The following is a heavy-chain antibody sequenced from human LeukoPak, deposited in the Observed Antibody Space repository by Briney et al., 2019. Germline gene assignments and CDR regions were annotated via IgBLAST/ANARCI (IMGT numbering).Heavy chain of an antibody. CDR1: GFTFSSYA. CDR3: AKGGYCSGGSCYSGAFDI. D-gene: IGHD2-15*01. Sequence: PGGPLRLSCAASGFTFSSYAMSWVRQAPGKGLEWVSAISGSGGSTYYADSVKGRFTISRDNSKNTLYLQMNSLRAEDTAVYYCAKGGYCSGGSCYSGAFDIWGQGTMVTVSS. CDR2: ISGSGGST. V-gene: IGHV3-23*01. J-gene: IGHJ3*02.